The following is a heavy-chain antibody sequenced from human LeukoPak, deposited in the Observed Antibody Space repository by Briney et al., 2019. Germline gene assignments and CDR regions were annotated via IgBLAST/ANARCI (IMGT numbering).Heavy chain of an antibody. D-gene: IGHD5-18*01. V-gene: IGHV4-59*01. CDR2: IYYSGST. CDR3: ARRRGYSYDY. J-gene: IGHJ4*02. CDR1: GGSISSYY. Sequence: SETLSLTCTVSGGSISSYYWSWIRQPPGKGLEWIGYIYYSGSTNYNPSLKTRVTISVDTSKNQFSLKLSSVTAADTAVYYCARRRGYSYDYWGQGTLVTVSS.